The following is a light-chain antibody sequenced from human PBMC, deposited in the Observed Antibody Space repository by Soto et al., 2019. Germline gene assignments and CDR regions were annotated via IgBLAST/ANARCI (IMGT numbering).Light chain of an antibody. J-gene: IGKJ1*01. CDR2: DAS. CDR3: QQYNNWPPMA. Sequence: EIVMTQSPATLSVSPGERATLSCGASQSVSSNLAWYQQKPGQAPRLLIYDASTRATGIPARFSGSGSGTEFTLTISSLQSEDFAVYYCQQYNNWPPMAFGQGTKVEIK. CDR1: QSVSSN. V-gene: IGKV3-15*01.